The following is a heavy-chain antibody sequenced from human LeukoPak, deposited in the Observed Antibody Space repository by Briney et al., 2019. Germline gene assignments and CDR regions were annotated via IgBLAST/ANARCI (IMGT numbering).Heavy chain of an antibody. V-gene: IGHV3-33*01. CDR3: APSWGSSGWYSWFDP. J-gene: IGHJ5*02. CDR1: GFTFSNYG. CDR2: IWYDGSNK. D-gene: IGHD6-19*01. Sequence: PGRSLRLSCAASGFTFSNYGMHWVRQAPGKGLEWVALIWYDGSNKYYADSVKGRFTISRDNSKNTLYLQMNSLRAEDTAVYYCAPSWGSSGWYSWFDPWGQGTLVTVSS.